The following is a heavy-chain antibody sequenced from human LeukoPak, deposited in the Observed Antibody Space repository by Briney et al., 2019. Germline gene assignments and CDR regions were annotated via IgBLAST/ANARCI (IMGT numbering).Heavy chain of an antibody. Sequence: PGGSLRLSCAASGFTFSSYGMHWVRQAPGKWLEWVAFIRYDGSNKYYADSVKGRFTISRDNSKNTLYLQMNSLRAEDTAVYYCAKGMSAMAKSDAFDIWGQGTMVTVSS. CDR2: IRYDGSNK. CDR1: GFTFSSYG. CDR3: AKGMSAMAKSDAFDI. D-gene: IGHD5-18*01. V-gene: IGHV3-30*02. J-gene: IGHJ3*02.